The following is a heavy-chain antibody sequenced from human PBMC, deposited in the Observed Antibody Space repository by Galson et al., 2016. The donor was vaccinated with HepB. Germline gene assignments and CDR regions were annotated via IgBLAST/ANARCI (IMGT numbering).Heavy chain of an antibody. V-gene: IGHV4-39*01. CDR1: GGSIRSGIYY. CDR3: ARHDIATSGFDI. D-gene: IGHD2-15*01. Sequence: SETLSLTCSVSGGSIRSGIYYWGWIRQPPGKGLEWIGSIYYSGRTYFNPSLKSRVTIFVDTTKNQFSLKLSSVTAADTAVYYCARHDIATSGFDIWGQGTMVAVSS. CDR2: IYYSGRT. J-gene: IGHJ3*02.